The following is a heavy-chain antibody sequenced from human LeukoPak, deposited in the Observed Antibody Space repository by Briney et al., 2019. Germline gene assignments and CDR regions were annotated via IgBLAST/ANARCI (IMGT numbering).Heavy chain of an antibody. CDR1: GFTFSSYA. D-gene: IGHD1-26*01. J-gene: IGHJ5*02. CDR2: ISGSGGST. V-gene: IGHV3-23*01. CDR3: AKGPGGGSYYSTS. Sequence: GGSLRLSCAASGFTFSSYAMSWVRHAPGRGREWVSAISGSGGSTYYADSVKGRFTISRDNSKNTLYLQMNSLRAEDTAVYYCAKGPGGGSYYSTSWGQGTLVTVSS.